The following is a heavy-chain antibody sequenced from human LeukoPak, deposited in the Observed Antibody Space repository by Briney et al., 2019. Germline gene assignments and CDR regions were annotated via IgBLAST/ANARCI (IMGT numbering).Heavy chain of an antibody. J-gene: IGHJ4*02. D-gene: IGHD3-9*01. CDR2: IYYSGST. Sequence: PSETLSLTCTVSGGSISSRGYYWIWIRQHPGKGLEWIGYIYYSGSTYYNPSLKSRVTISVDTSKNQFSLKLSSVTAADTAVYYCARAFYDILTGYYRGFDYWGQGTLVTVSS. CDR1: GGSISSRGYY. CDR3: ARAFYDILTGYYRGFDY. V-gene: IGHV4-31*03.